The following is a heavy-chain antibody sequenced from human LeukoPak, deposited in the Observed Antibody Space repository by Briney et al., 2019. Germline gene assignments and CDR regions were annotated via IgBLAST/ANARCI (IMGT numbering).Heavy chain of an antibody. CDR1: GGSISSYY. V-gene: IGHV4-59*01. CDR2: IYYSGST. CDR3: ARETMIHPGAFDI. D-gene: IGHD3-22*01. Sequence: SETLSLTCTVSGGSISSYYWGWIRQPPGKGLEWIGYIYYSGSTNYNPSLKSRVTISVDTSKNQFSLKLSSVTAADTAVYYCARETMIHPGAFDIWGQGTMVTVSS. J-gene: IGHJ3*02.